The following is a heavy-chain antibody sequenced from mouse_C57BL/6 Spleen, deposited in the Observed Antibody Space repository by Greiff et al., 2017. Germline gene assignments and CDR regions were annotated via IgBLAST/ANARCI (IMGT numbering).Heavy chain of an antibody. V-gene: IGHV2-2*01. CDR3: ARSTDYYGSDARDY. Sequence: VQLQQSGPGLVQPSQSLSITCTVSGFSLTSYGVNWVRQSPGKGLEWLGVIWSGGSTDYNAAFISRLSISKDNSKSQVFFKMNSLQADDTATYYCARSTDYYGSDARDYWGQGTSVTGSS. J-gene: IGHJ4*01. CDR1: GFSLTSYG. CDR2: IWSGGST. D-gene: IGHD1-2*01.